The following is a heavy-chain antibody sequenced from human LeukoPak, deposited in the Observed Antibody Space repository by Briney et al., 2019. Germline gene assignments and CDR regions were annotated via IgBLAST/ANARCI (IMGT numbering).Heavy chain of an antibody. CDR2: INSNSGAT. Sequence: ASVKVSCKASGYTFTSYDISWVRQAPGQGLEWMGWINSNSGATNYAQKFQGRVTMTRDTSISTVYMELTRLASDDTAVYYCARDGSLAYWGQGTLVSVSS. CDR1: GYTFTSYD. J-gene: IGHJ4*02. CDR3: ARDGSLAY. D-gene: IGHD5-12*01. V-gene: IGHV1-2*02.